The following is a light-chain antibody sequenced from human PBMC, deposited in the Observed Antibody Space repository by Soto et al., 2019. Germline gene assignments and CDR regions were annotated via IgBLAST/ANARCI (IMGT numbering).Light chain of an antibody. V-gene: IGKV3-15*01. CDR3: QQYNVWPLT. CDR1: QSVTSN. CDR2: VAS. Sequence: EIVMTQSPVTLSVSPGDRATLSCRASQSVTSNLAWYQQKPGQTPKLLIYVASTRATGIPARFSGSGSGTEFPLTISSLQSEDCAVYYCQQYNVWPLTFGGGTKVEF. J-gene: IGKJ4*01.